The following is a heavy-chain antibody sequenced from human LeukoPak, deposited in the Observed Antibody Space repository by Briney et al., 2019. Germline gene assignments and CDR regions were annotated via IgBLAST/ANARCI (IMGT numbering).Heavy chain of an antibody. CDR2: IIPILGIA. J-gene: IGHJ1*01. D-gene: IGHD3-9*01. V-gene: IGHV1-69*04. CDR1: GGTFSSYA. Sequence: ASVKVSCKASGGTFSSYAISWVRQAPGQGLDWMGRIIPILGIANYAQKFQGRVTITADKSTSTAYMELSSLRSEDTAVYYCALGILTGYEEYFQHRGQGTLVTVSS. CDR3: ALGILTGYEEYFQH.